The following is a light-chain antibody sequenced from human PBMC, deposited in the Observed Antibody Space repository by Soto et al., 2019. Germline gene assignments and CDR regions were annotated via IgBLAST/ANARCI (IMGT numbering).Light chain of an antibody. V-gene: IGKV3-20*01. CDR3: QQYVGSPRT. J-gene: IGKJ1*01. CDR1: QSINNNY. Sequence: EILLTQSPGTLSLSPGERATLSCRASQSINNNYLAWYQQKRGQAPRLLIYGASSRATGIPDRFSGSGSGTDFTLTISRLEPVYFAVYYCQQYVGSPRTFGQGTKVEIK. CDR2: GAS.